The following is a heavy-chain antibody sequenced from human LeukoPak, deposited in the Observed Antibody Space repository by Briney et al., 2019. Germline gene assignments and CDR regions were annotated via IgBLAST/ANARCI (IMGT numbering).Heavy chain of an antibody. D-gene: IGHD3-10*01. CDR3: ARRKWWFGESMVVY. CDR1: GGSISSSSYY. J-gene: IGHJ4*02. V-gene: IGHV4-39*07. Sequence: SETLSLTCTVSGGSISSSSYYWGWIRQPPGKGLEWIGSIYSSGSTYYNPSLKSRVTISVDTSKNQFSLKLSSVTAADTAVYYCARRKWWFGESMVVYWGQGTLVTVSS. CDR2: IYSSGST.